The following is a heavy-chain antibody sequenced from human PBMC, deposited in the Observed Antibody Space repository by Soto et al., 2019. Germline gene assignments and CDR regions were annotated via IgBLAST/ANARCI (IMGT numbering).Heavy chain of an antibody. CDR3: ARPNRARDTDAFDI. CDR1: GFTFSDYY. CDR2: ISSSGSTI. V-gene: IGHV3-11*01. J-gene: IGHJ3*02. Sequence: GGSLRLSCAASGFTFSDYYMSWIRQAPGKGLEWVSYISSSGSTIYYADSVKGRFTISRDNAKNSLYLQMNSLRAEDTAVYYCARPNRARDTDAFDIWGQGTMVTVSS. D-gene: IGHD6-6*01.